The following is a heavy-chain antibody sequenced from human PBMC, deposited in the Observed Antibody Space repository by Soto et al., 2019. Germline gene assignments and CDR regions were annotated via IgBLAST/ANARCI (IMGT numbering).Heavy chain of an antibody. CDR3: ARVVDVRPATYYGMDV. Sequence: ASVHVSCKSFGYTFENYVIHWVRQAPGHGLAWLGYMNSGTGNKESSNLFQDRLILTRETSATTAYLELSGLTSDDTARYYCARVVDVRPATYYGMDVWGHGTRVTVSS. CDR1: GYTFENYV. CDR2: MNSGTGNK. D-gene: IGHD2-21*01. V-gene: IGHV1-3*01. J-gene: IGHJ6*02.